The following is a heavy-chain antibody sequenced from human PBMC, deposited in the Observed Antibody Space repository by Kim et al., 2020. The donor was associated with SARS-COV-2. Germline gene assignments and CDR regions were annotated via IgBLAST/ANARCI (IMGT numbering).Heavy chain of an antibody. D-gene: IGHD5-18*01. Sequence: GGSLRLSCAASGFTFSSYGMHWVRQAPGKGLEWVAVIWYDGSNKYYADSVKGRFTISRDNSKNTLYLQMNSLRAEDTAVYYCARDMVDTADLAWYWYFDLWGRGTLVTVSS. CDR2: IWYDGSNK. CDR1: GFTFSSYG. CDR3: ARDMVDTADLAWYWYFDL. J-gene: IGHJ2*01. V-gene: IGHV3-33*01.